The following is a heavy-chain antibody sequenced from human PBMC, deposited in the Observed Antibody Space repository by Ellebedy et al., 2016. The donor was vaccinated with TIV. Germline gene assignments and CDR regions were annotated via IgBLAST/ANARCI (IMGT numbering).Heavy chain of an antibody. D-gene: IGHD1-26*01. CDR1: GGSISSSTYY. CDR2: IYHSGST. V-gene: IGHV4-39*07. CDR3: ARGEGGSYVGDAFDI. J-gene: IGHJ3*02. Sequence: SETLSLTCTVSGGSISSSTYYWGWIRQPPGRGLEWIGSIYHSGSTYYNPSLKSRVTISVDRSKNQFSLKLNSVTAADTAVYYCARGEGGSYVGDAFDIWGQGTMVTVSS.